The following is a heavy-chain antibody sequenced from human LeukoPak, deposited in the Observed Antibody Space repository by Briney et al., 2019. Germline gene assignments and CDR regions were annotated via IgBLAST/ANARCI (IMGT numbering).Heavy chain of an antibody. J-gene: IGHJ4*02. CDR1: GGSFSGYY. V-gene: IGHV4-34*01. CDR3: ARGRPYYDVLTGPGGPFDY. Sequence: SETLSLTCAVYGGSFSGYYWSWIRQPPGKGLEWIGEINHSGSTNYNPSLKSRVTISVDTSKNQFSLKLSSVTAADTAVYYCARGRPYYDVLTGPGGPFDYWGQGTLVTVSS. D-gene: IGHD3-9*01. CDR2: INHSGST.